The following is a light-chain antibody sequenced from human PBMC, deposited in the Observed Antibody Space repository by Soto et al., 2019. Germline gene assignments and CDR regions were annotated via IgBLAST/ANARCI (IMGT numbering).Light chain of an antibody. Sequence: SALTQPASVSGSPGQSITISCTGTSSDVGGYNYDSWYQQPPGRAPRLIIFEVSHRPSGVSNRFSGSNSGNTASLTISGPQAEDEADYYCSSFTTISTPFYVFGSGTNFTVL. CDR1: SSDVGGYNY. J-gene: IGLJ1*01. CDR2: EVS. V-gene: IGLV2-14*03. CDR3: SSFTTISTPFYV.